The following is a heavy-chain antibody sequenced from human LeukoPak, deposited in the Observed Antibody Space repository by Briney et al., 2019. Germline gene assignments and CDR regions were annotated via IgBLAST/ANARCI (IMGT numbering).Heavy chain of an antibody. CDR2: INQDGSEK. CDR3: ARFALNQVLVLGWAYFDY. CDR1: GFAFNTYW. Sequence: GGSLRLSCAASGFAFNTYWMNWVRQAPGKGLEWVANINQDGSEKYYVDSVKGRFTISRDNAKNSLYLQMNSLRPEDTAVYYCARFALNQVLVLGWAYFDYWGQGSLVTVST. D-gene: IGHD3-16*01. V-gene: IGHV3-7*01. J-gene: IGHJ4*02.